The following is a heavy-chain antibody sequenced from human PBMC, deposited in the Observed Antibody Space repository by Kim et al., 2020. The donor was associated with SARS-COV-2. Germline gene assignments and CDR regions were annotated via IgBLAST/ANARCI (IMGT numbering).Heavy chain of an antibody. J-gene: IGHJ4*02. CDR3: ARDSYGSIDY. CDR2: NE. D-gene: IGHD3-16*01. Sequence: NEHYADSVGGRFTISRDNSKNTLSLQMDSLRADDTAVYYCARDSYGSIDYWGQGTLVTVSS. V-gene: IGHV3-30*01.